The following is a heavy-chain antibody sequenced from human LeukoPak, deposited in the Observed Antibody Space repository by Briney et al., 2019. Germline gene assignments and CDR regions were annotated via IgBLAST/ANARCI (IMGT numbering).Heavy chain of an antibody. CDR1: GFTFSSYA. J-gene: IGHJ4*02. Sequence: GGSLRLSCAASGFTFSSYAMSWVRQAPGKGLQWVSAISGSGGSTYYADSVKGRFTISRDKSKNTLYLQMNSLRAEDTAVYYCAKGRMLSDYVRIGLFDYWGQGTLVTVSS. V-gene: IGHV3-23*01. D-gene: IGHD3-10*02. CDR3: AKGRMLSDYVRIGLFDY. CDR2: ISGSGGST.